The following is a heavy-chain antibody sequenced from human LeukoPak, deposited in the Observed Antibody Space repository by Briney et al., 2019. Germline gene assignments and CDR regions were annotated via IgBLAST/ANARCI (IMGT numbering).Heavy chain of an antibody. Sequence: GESLQIPCKGSRYSFTNYWIGWVRQLSGRGLEWMGIMFPGDPDIRYGPSFQGQVTVSADQSISTAYLQWSSLKASDTAMYYCVRGSGTYYYFDYWGQGTLVTVSS. CDR2: MFPGDPDI. J-gene: IGHJ4*02. CDR3: VRGSGTYYYFDY. D-gene: IGHD1-26*01. CDR1: RYSFTNYW. V-gene: IGHV5-51*01.